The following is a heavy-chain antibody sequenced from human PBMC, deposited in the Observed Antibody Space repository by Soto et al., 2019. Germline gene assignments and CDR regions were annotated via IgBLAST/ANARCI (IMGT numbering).Heavy chain of an antibody. CDR2: IYYDGST. Sequence: PSETLSLTCTVSGGSVSSRNYYWSWIRQPPGKGLEWIGYIYYDGSTNYNPSLKSRVTISIDTSKNQFSLKLSPVTAADTAVYYCARDQILRTYHYGMDVWGQGTKVTVSS. J-gene: IGHJ6*02. CDR1: GGSVSSRNYY. V-gene: IGHV4-61*01. CDR3: ARDQILRTYHYGMDV.